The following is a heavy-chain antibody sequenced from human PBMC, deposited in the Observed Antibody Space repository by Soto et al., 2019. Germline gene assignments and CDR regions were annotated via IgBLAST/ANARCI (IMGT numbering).Heavy chain of an antibody. Sequence: SETLSLTCTVSGGSISSYYWSWIRQPPGKGLEWIGEINHSGSTNYNPSLKSRVTISVDTSKNQFSLKLSSVTAADTAVYYCARDGFNGFDYWGQGTLVTVSS. J-gene: IGHJ4*02. CDR3: ARDGFNGFDY. CDR2: INHSGST. D-gene: IGHD4-17*01. V-gene: IGHV4-34*01. CDR1: GGSISSYY.